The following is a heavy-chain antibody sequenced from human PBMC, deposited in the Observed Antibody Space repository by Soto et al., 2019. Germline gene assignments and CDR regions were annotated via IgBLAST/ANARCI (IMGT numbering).Heavy chain of an antibody. J-gene: IGHJ6*02. Sequence: QGGSLRLSCAASGFTFSGSAMHWVRQASGKGLEWVGRIRSKANSYATAYAASVKGRFTISRDDSKNTAYLQMNSLKTEDTAVYYCTRHTSDRSVVVPAAMIYYGMDVWGQGTTVTVSS. V-gene: IGHV3-73*01. D-gene: IGHD2-2*01. CDR1: GFTFSGSA. CDR3: TRHTSDRSVVVPAAMIYYGMDV. CDR2: IRSKANSYAT.